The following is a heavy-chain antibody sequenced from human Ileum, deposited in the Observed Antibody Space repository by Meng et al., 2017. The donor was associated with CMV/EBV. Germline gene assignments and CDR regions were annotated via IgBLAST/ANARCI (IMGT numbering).Heavy chain of an antibody. D-gene: IGHD3-3*01. Sequence: GGSLRLSCAASGFNFGSYAMSWVRQAPGKGLEWVSDVSRRGETTYSADSVKGRFSVSRDNSKNMVFLQMTSLTAEDTAISYCAKTIFDSVKSGLGVWGQGTTVTVSS. CDR1: GFNFGSYA. CDR2: VSRRGETT. CDR3: AKTIFDSVKSGLGV. J-gene: IGHJ6*02. V-gene: IGHV3-23*01.